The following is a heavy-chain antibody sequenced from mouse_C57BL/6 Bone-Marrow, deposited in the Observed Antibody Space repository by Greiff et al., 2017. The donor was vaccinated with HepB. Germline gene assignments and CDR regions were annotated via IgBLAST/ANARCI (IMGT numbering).Heavy chain of an antibody. CDR1: GFNIKDDY. D-gene: IGHD2-10*01. Sequence: EVQLQQSGAELVRPGASVKLSCTASGFNIKDDYMHWVKQRPEQGLEWIGWIDPENGDTEYASKFQGKATITADPSSNTAYLQLSSLTSEDTAVYDCTLAYYGHWGYFDYWGQGTTLTVSS. CDR2: IDPENGDT. CDR3: TLAYYGHWGYFDY. V-gene: IGHV14-4*01. J-gene: IGHJ2*01.